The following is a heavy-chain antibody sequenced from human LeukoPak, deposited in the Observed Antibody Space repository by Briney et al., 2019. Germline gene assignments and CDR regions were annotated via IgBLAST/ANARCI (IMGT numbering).Heavy chain of an antibody. D-gene: IGHD6-13*01. CDR3: AREAAAAGTSSSNWFDP. Sequence: SETLSLTCTVSGGSISSYYWSWIRQPPGKGLEWIGYIYYSGSTNYNPSLKSRVTISIDTSKNQFSLKLSSVTAADTAVYYCAREAAAAGTSSSNWFDPWGQGTLVTVSS. V-gene: IGHV4-59*01. CDR2: IYYSGST. J-gene: IGHJ5*02. CDR1: GGSISSYY.